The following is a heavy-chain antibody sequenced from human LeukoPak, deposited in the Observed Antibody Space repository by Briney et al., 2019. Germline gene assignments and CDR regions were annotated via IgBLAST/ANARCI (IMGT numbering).Heavy chain of an antibody. Sequence: GGSLRLSCAASGLTFSNYWMTWVRQAPGKGLEWVANIKEDGSEKYYVDSVKGRFTISRDNAKNSLYLQMNSLRAEDTAVYYCGRVNARPGTSWYFDYGGQGTLVTVSS. D-gene: IGHD6-13*01. CDR3: GRVNARPGTSWYFDY. CDR2: IKEDGSEK. CDR1: GLTFSNYW. V-gene: IGHV3-7*01. J-gene: IGHJ4*02.